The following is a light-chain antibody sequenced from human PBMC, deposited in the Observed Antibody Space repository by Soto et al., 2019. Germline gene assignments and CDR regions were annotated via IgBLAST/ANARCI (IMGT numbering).Light chain of an antibody. V-gene: IGKV1-5*01. CDR1: QSISSW. CDR3: QSKT. J-gene: IGKJ1*01. CDR2: DAS. Sequence: DIQMTQPPSTLSASVGDRVTITCRASQSISSWLAWYQQKPGKAPKLLIYDASSLESGVPSRFSGSGSGTEFTLTISSLQPDDFATYYCQSKTFGQGTKVEIK.